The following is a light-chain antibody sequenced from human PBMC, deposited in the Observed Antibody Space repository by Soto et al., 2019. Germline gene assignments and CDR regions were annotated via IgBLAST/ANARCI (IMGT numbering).Light chain of an antibody. Sequence: EIVLTQSPGTLSLSPGERATLSCRASQSVSSSFLAWYQQKPGQAPRLLIYGASNRATGIPDRFSGSGSGTDFTLTISRLEPEDFAVYYCQQRSKWPFTFGPGTKVDIK. CDR1: QSVSSSF. CDR2: GAS. V-gene: IGKV3D-20*02. J-gene: IGKJ3*01. CDR3: QQRSKWPFT.